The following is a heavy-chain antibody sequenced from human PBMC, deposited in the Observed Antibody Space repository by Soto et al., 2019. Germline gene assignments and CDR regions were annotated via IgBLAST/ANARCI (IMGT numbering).Heavy chain of an antibody. D-gene: IGHD7-27*01. CDR3: LGDWLHP. CDR2: IKSESVGGTT. V-gene: IGHV3-15*05. Sequence: EVQLVASGGDLVKPGGSLRLACAGSGSSFRNAWMSWVRQAPGKGPEWIGRIKSESVGGTTDYAAPVKCRFTVSRDDSKNTVYLHMSSLKIEDTAVYYCLGDWLHPWGQGTLVTVSS. CDR1: GSSFRNAW. J-gene: IGHJ5*02.